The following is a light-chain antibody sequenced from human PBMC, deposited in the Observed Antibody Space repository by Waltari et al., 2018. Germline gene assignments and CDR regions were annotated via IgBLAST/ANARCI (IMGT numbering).Light chain of an antibody. CDR3: SSYTTSTTLL. CDR1: STDVGAYNF. Sequence: QSALTQPASVSGSPGQSITISCTGSSTDVGAYNFVSWYQQHPGKVPKPILYYFGNRPSGISRRFSAAKSGNTASLTISGLQEEDEGEYYCSSYTTSTTLLFGTGTRLTVL. CDR2: YFG. J-gene: IGLJ1*01. V-gene: IGLV2-14*01.